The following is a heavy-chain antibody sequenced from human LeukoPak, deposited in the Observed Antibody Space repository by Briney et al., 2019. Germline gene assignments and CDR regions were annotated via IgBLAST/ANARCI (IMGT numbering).Heavy chain of an antibody. Sequence: GGSLRLSCAASGFIFSQYSMNWVGQAPGKGLKWVSHIGRSSETFYADSVKGRFTISRDDARNSLYLQMNNLRGEDTAIYYCARDAGNSGYGCDLWGQGTLVTVSS. V-gene: IGHV3-48*01. D-gene: IGHD5-12*01. CDR2: IGRSSET. CDR1: GFIFSQYS. J-gene: IGHJ5*02. CDR3: ARDAGNSGYGCDL.